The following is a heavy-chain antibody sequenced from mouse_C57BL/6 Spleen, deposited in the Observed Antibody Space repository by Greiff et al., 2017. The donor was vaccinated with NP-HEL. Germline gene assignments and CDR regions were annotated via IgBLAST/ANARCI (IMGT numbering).Heavy chain of an antibody. CDR3: ARHEDNYYGSSYLDY. CDR2: FYPGSGSI. Sequence: VKLVESGAELVKPGASVKLSCKASGYTFTEYSIHWVKPRSGQGLEWIGWFYPGSGSIKYNEKFKDKATLTADKSSSTVYMELSRLTSEDSAVYFCARHEDNYYGSSYLDYWGQGTTLTVSS. J-gene: IGHJ2*01. CDR1: GYTFTEYS. D-gene: IGHD1-1*01. V-gene: IGHV1-62-2*01.